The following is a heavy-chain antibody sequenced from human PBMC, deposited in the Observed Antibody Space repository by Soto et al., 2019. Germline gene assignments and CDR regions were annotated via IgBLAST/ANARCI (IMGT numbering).Heavy chain of an antibody. CDR1: CGRISSSSYY. V-gene: IGHV4-39*01. CDR2: IYYSGST. D-gene: IGHD3-16*02. Sequence: ETRPLTCIDSCGRISSSSYYRSWIRQPPGKGWEWIGSIYYSGSTYYNPSLKSRVTISVDTSKNQFSLKLSSVTAADTAVYYCARSHDYDYVWGSYRRVYGMDVWGQGTTVTASS. CDR3: ARSHDYDYVWGSYRRVYGMDV. J-gene: IGHJ6*02.